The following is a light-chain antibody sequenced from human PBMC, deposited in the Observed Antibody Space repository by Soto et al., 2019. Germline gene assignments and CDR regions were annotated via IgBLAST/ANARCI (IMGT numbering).Light chain of an antibody. Sequence: QSALTQPASVSGSPGHSITISCTGTSSDVCGYHYGSGYQQHTGKAPKLMIYAVSIRPSWVSKRLSGSKSGNTASLTISGRQGENEAEYYCSSNTRSSNLGFGGVTKVTVL. V-gene: IGLV2-14*01. J-gene: IGLJ2*01. CDR2: AVS. CDR3: SSNTRSSNLG. CDR1: SSDVCGYHY.